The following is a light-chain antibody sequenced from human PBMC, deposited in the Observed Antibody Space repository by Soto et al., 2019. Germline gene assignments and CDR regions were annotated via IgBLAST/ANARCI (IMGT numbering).Light chain of an antibody. V-gene: IGKV1-5*01. CDR3: QQYRGPRT. CDR2: DAS. J-gene: IGKJ1*01. Sequence: DIKMTQSPSTLSASMGDRVTITCQASQNINYWLAWYQHKLGSPPKLLIYDASNLGRGVPSRFSGGGSGTQFTLNISSLRPDDVATYYCQQYRGPRTFGQGTKV. CDR1: QNINYW.